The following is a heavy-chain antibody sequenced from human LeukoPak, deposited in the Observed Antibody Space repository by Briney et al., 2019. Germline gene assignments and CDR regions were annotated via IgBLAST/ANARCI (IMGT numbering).Heavy chain of an antibody. CDR1: GGSFSGYY. Sequence: SETLSLTCAVYGGSFSGYYWSWIRQPPGKGLEWIGEINHSGSTNYNPSLKSRVTISVDTSKNQFSLKLSSVTAADTAVYYCARGQIAVAGTYVGMVQYYYYYYMDVWGKGTTVTVS. V-gene: IGHV4-34*01. CDR3: ARGQIAVAGTYVGMVQYYYYYYMDV. CDR2: INHSGST. J-gene: IGHJ6*03. D-gene: IGHD6-19*01.